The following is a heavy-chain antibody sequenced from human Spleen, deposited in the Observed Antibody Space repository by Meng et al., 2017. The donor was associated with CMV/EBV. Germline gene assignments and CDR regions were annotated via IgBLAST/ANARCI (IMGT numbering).Heavy chain of an antibody. CDR2: INWNGGST. CDR3: ARQNRITIFGVVHYGMDV. J-gene: IGHJ6*02. Sequence: GESLKISCAASGFTFGTYSMNWVRQAPGKGLEWVSGINWNGGSTGYADSVKGRFTISRDNAKNSLYLQMNSLRAEDTALYYCARQNRITIFGVVHYGMDVWGQGTTVTVSS. V-gene: IGHV3-20*04. CDR1: GFTFGTYS. D-gene: IGHD3-3*01.